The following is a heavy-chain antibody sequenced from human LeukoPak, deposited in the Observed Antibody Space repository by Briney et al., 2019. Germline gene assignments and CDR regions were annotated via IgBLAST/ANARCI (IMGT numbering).Heavy chain of an antibody. CDR2: INAGNGNT. CDR1: GYTFTSYA. J-gene: IGHJ4*02. Sequence: ASVKVSCKASGYTFTSYAMHWVRQAPGQRLEWMGWINAGNGNTKYSQKFQGRVTITADESTSTAYMELSSLRSEDTAVYYCAREYSGSYYYWGQGTLVTVSS. D-gene: IGHD1-26*01. CDR3: AREYSGSYYY. V-gene: IGHV1-3*01.